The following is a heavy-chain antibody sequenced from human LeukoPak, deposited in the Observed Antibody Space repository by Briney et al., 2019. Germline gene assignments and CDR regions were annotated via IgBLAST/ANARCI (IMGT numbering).Heavy chain of an antibody. J-gene: IGHJ1*01. CDR1: GYTFTSYG. CDR2: ISAYNGNT. Sequence: ASVKVSCKXSGYTFTSYGISWVRQAPGQGLEWMGWISAYNGNTNYAQKLQGRVTMTTDTSTSTAYMELRSLRSDDTAVYYCARGEYGIAAAGTPYFQHWGQGTLVTVSS. CDR3: ARGEYGIAAAGTPYFQH. D-gene: IGHD6-13*01. V-gene: IGHV1-18*01.